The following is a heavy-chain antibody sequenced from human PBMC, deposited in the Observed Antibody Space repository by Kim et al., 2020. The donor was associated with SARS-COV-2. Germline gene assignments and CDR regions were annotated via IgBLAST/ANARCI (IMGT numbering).Heavy chain of an antibody. D-gene: IGHD3-16*01. CDR3: ARLLWGRRIFDI. CDR2: TYYNSKWFN. J-gene: IGHJ3*02. V-gene: IGHV6-1*01. Sequence: SQTLSLTCAISGDSVSSNSAVWNWIRQSPSRGLEWLGRTYYNSKWFNEYAESVKSRVDINPDTSKNQFSLQLNSVIPEDTAVYYCARLLWGRRIFDIWGQGTMVTVSS. CDR1: GDSVSSNSAV.